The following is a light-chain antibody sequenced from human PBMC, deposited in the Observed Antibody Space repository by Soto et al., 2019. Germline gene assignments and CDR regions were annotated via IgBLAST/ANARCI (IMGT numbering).Light chain of an antibody. V-gene: IGKV3-20*01. J-gene: IGKJ2*01. CDR1: QSISSSY. CDR2: GAS. CDR3: QQYGYSPVMYT. Sequence: PGERATLSCRASQSISSSYLAWYQQKPGQAPGRLIYGASRRATGTPDRFIGSGSGTDFTLTISRLEPEDFAVYYCQQYGYSPVMYTFGQGTKLEIK.